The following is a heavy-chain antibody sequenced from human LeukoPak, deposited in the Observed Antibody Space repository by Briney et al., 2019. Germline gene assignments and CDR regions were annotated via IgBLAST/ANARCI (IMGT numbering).Heavy chain of an antibody. CDR1: GGTFSSYT. D-gene: IGHD3-22*01. CDR2: IIPILGIA. V-gene: IGHV1-69*04. Sequence: SVKVSCKASGGTFSSYTISWVRQAPGQGLEWMGRIIPILGIANYARKFQGRVTITADKSTSTAYMELSSLRSEDTAVYYCAREGDYYGSSGFFDYWGQGTLVTVSS. CDR3: AREGDYYGSSGFFDY. J-gene: IGHJ4*02.